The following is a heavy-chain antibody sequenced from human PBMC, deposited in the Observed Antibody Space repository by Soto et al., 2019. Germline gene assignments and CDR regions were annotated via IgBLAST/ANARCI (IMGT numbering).Heavy chain of an antibody. CDR2: IIPIFGTA. Sequence: QVQLVQSGAEVKKPGSSVKVSCKASGGTFSSYAISWVRQAPGQGLEWMGGIIPIFGTANYAQKFQGRVTITADESTSTAYMELSSLRSEDTAVYYCARKSDGGSYYTNYYYGMDVWGQGTTVTVSS. V-gene: IGHV1-69*01. J-gene: IGHJ6*02. D-gene: IGHD1-26*01. CDR3: ARKSDGGSYYTNYYYGMDV. CDR1: GGTFSSYA.